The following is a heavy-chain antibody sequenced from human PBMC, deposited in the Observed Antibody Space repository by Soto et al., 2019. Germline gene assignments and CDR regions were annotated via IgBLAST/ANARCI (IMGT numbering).Heavy chain of an antibody. J-gene: IGHJ6*02. V-gene: IGHV3-30-3*01. CDR2: ISYDGSNK. CDR3: ARDYGIGYSSNYYSYYGMDV. D-gene: IGHD5-18*01. CDR1: GFTFSSYA. Sequence: PRGSLRLSCAASGFTFSSYAMHWVRQAPGKGPEWVAVISYDGSNKYYADSVKGRFTISRNNSKTTLYLQMNSRRAEDPAVYYCARDYGIGYSSNYYSYYGMDVGGQGTTVTVSS.